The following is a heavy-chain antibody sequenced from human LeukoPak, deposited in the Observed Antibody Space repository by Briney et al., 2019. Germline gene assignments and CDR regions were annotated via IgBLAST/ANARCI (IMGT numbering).Heavy chain of an antibody. D-gene: IGHD6-19*01. Sequence: PGGPLRLSCAASGFTFSRYEMNWVRQAPGKGLEWVSYISSSGITTYHADSVKGRFTTSRDNAKNSLYLQINSLRAEDTAVYYCARDGVAGFDYWGQGTLVTVSS. CDR3: ARDGVAGFDY. CDR1: GFTFSRYE. CDR2: ISSSGITT. V-gene: IGHV3-48*03. J-gene: IGHJ4*02.